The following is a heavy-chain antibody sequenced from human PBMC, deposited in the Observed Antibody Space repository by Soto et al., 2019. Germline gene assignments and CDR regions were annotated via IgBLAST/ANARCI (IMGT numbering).Heavy chain of an antibody. CDR3: AKNGQPPYYYYGLDV. CDR1: GFTFTSSA. J-gene: IGHJ6*02. D-gene: IGHD2-8*01. Sequence: ASVKVSCKASGFTFTSSAMQWVRQAPGQGLEWMGWISGYNGDTNYAQKFQDRVSMTIDTSTGTAYMELRSLTSDDTAIYYCAKNGQPPYYYYGLDVWGQGTKVTVSS. CDR2: ISGYNGDT. V-gene: IGHV1-18*01.